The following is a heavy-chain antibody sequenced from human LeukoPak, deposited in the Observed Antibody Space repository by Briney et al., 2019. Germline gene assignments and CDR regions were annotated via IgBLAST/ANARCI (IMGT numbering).Heavy chain of an antibody. V-gene: IGHV3-48*04. D-gene: IGHD1-1*01. CDR2: IGISSGNT. CDR1: GFPFSDYS. J-gene: IGHJ4*02. Sequence: GGSLRLSCTASGFPFSDYSMNWVRQAPGKGLEWISYIGISSGNTKYADSVKGRLTISADNARNSLYLQMNSLRVEGTAVYYCARDHNYAFDNWGQGTLVSVSS. CDR3: ARDHNYAFDN.